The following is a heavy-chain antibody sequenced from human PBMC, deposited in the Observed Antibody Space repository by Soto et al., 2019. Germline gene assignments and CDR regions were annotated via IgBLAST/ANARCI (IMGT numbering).Heavy chain of an antibody. V-gene: IGHV3-7*03. D-gene: IGHD6-13*01. J-gene: IGHJ5*02. CDR3: ARRGLRRSWYPWFDP. CDR1: GFTFSSYW. Sequence: EVQLVESGGGLVQPGGSLRLSCAASGFTFSSYWMSWVRQAPGTGLEWVANIKQDGSEKYYVDSVKGRFTISRDNAKNSLYLQMNSLRAEDTAVYYCARRGLRRSWYPWFDPWGQGTLVTVSS. CDR2: IKQDGSEK.